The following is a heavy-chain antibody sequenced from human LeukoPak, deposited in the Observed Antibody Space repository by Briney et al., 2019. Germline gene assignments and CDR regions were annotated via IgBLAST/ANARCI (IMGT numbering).Heavy chain of an antibody. CDR1: GFTFSSYA. CDR3: ARGGSRDCGGDCYYFDY. V-gene: IGHV3-64*01. D-gene: IGHD2-21*02. J-gene: IGHJ4*02. CDR2: ISSNGGST. Sequence: GGSLRLSCAASGFTFSSYAMHWVRQAPGKGLEYVSAISSNGGSTYYANSVKGRFTISRDNSKNTLYLQMGSLRAEDMAVYYCARGGSRDCGGDCYYFDYWGQGTLVTVSS.